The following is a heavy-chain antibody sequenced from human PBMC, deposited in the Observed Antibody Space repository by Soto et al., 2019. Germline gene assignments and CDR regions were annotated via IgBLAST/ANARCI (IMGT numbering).Heavy chain of an antibody. V-gene: IGHV3-11*01. Sequence: GGSLRLSCAASGFTFSDYYMSWIRQAPGKGLEWVSYISSSGSTIYYADSVKGRFTISRDNAKNSLYLQMNSLRAEDTAVYYCAREHYDFPIPYYYGMDVWGQRPNLTVS. D-gene: IGHD3-3*01. J-gene: IGHJ6*02. CDR2: ISSSGSTI. CDR1: GFTFSDYY. CDR3: AREHYDFPIPYYYGMDV.